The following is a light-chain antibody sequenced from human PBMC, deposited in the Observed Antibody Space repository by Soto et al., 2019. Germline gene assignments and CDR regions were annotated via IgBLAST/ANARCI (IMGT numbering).Light chain of an antibody. CDR2: GAS. Sequence: ETVMTQSPATLSVSPGERATLSCRASQSVGSKVAWYQQKPGQAPSLLIYGASTRASGIPLRFSGSGSGTEFTLTISSLQSEDFAVYYCQQYSNWPPVTFGGGTKVDSK. CDR3: QQYSNWPPVT. CDR1: QSVGSK. J-gene: IGKJ4*01. V-gene: IGKV3-15*01.